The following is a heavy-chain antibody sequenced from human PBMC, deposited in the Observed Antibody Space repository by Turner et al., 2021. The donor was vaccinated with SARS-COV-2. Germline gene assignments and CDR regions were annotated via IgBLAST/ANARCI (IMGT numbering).Heavy chain of an antibody. CDR2: IDQDNSEQ. CDR1: EFTFSTYW. Sequence: EVQLVESGGRLVQPGESLRLSCVASEFTFSTYWMNWVRQAPGKAPEWVANIDQDNSEQHYVDSVRGRFTISRDNAENSLYLQMNSLRAVDTAVYYCASGSGWLIDYWGQGTLVTVSS. V-gene: IGHV3-7*01. J-gene: IGHJ4*02. CDR3: ASGSGWLIDY. D-gene: IGHD6-13*01.